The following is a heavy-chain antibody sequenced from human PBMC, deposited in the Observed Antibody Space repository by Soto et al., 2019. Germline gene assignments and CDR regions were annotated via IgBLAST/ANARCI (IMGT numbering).Heavy chain of an antibody. D-gene: IGHD2-15*01. V-gene: IGHV3-48*01. CDR3: ADEAEGFAFDI. Sequence: HPGGSLRLSCAASGFTFSSYSMNWVRQAPGKGLEWVSYISSSSSTIYYADSVKGRFTISRDNAKNSLYLQMNSLRAEDTAVYYCADEAEGFAFDIWGQGTMVTVSS. J-gene: IGHJ3*02. CDR1: GFTFSSYS. CDR2: ISSSSSTI.